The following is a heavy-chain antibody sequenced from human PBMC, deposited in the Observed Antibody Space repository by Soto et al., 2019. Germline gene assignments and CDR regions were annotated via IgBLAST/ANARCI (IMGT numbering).Heavy chain of an antibody. D-gene: IGHD3-3*01. CDR2: IYYSGST. CDR3: ARELTGGLRFLGVGMGV. Sequence: LSLTCTVSGGSTSSGGYYWSWIRQHPGKGLEWIGYIYYSGSTYYNPSLKSRVTISVDTSKNQFSLKLSSVTAADTAVYYCARELTGGLRFLGVGMGVWCQGTTVTVS. V-gene: IGHV4-31*03. CDR1: GGSTSSGGYY. J-gene: IGHJ6*02.